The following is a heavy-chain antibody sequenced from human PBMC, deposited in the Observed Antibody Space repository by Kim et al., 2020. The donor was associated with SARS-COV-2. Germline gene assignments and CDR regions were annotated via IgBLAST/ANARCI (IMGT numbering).Heavy chain of an antibody. D-gene: IGHD2-2*01. V-gene: IGHV3-74*01. CDR1: GFTFSNTFSTYW. CDR2: INIDGSST. Sequence: GGSLRLSCAASGFTFSNTFSTYWMYWVRQAPGKGLVWVSRINIDGSSTNYADSVKGRFTISRDNSKNSLYLQMNSLSAEDTAVYYCARASSTTCPCYYMDVWGKGTTVTVSS. J-gene: IGHJ6*03. CDR3: ARASSTTCPCYYMDV.